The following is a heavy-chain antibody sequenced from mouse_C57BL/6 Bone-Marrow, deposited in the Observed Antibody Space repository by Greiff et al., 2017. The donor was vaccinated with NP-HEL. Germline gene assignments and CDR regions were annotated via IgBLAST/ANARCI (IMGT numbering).Heavy chain of an antibody. V-gene: IGHV5-6*01. Sequence: VQLKESGGDLVKPGGSLKLSCAASGFTFSSYGMSWVRQTPDKRLEWVATISSGGSYTYYPDSVKGRFTISRDNAKNTLYLQMSSLKSEDTAMYYCARQAYYYGSSYAMDYWGQGTSVTVSS. CDR2: ISSGGSYT. J-gene: IGHJ4*01. D-gene: IGHD1-1*01. CDR3: ARQAYYYGSSYAMDY. CDR1: GFTFSSYG.